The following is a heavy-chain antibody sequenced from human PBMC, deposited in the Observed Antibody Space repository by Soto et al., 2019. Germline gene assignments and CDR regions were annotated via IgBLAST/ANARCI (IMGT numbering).Heavy chain of an antibody. J-gene: IGHJ6*02. D-gene: IGHD6-13*01. CDR1: GFTFSSYG. V-gene: IGHV3-33*01. Sequence: QVQLVESGGGVVQPGRSLRLSCAASGFTFSSYGMHWVRQAPGKGLEWVAVIWYDGSNKYYADSVKGRFTISRDNSKNTLYLQMNSLRAEDTAVYYCAREVEQQLLYYYYGMDVWGQGTTVTVSS. CDR3: AREVEQQLLYYYYGMDV. CDR2: IWYDGSNK.